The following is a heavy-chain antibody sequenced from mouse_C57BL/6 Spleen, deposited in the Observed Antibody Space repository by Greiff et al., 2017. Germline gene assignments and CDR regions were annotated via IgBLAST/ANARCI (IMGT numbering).Heavy chain of an antibody. CDR2: IDPETGGT. CDR3: IAQAGAMDY. Sequence: VQLQQSAAELVRPGASVTLSCKASGYTFTDYEMHWVKQTPVHGLEWIGAIDPETGGTAYNQKFKGKAILTADKSSSTAYMELRSLTSEDSAVYYCIAQAGAMDYWGQGTSVTVSS. J-gene: IGHJ4*01. CDR1: GYTFTDYE. V-gene: IGHV1-15*01. D-gene: IGHD3-2*02.